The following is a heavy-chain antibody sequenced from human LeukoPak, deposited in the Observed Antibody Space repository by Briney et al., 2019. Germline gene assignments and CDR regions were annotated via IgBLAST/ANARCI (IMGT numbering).Heavy chain of an antibody. D-gene: IGHD6-13*01. V-gene: IGHV5-51*01. J-gene: IGHJ5*02. CDR3: ARWGIAAAGNNWFDP. CDR2: IYPGDSDT. Sequence: GESLKISCKGSGYSFNTYWIGWVRQMPGKGLEWMGIIYPGDSDTKYSPSFQGQVTISADKSISTAYLQWSSLKASDTAMYYCARWGIAAAGNNWFDPWGQGTLVTVSS. CDR1: GYSFNTYW.